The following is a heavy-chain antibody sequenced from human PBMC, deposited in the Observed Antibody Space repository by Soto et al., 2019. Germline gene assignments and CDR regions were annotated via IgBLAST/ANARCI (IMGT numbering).Heavy chain of an antibody. V-gene: IGHV1-69*06. Sequence: SVKVSCKASGGTFSSYAISWVRQAPGQGLEWMGGIIPIFGTANYAQKFQGRVTITADKSTSTAYMELSSLRSEDTAVYYCARGGLPLRNAYFDYWGQGTLVTVSP. J-gene: IGHJ4*02. CDR3: ARGGLPLRNAYFDY. CDR1: GGTFSSYA. D-gene: IGHD5-12*01. CDR2: IIPIFGTA.